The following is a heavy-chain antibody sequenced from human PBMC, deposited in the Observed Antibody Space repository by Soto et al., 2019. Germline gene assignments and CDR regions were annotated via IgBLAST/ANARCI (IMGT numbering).Heavy chain of an antibody. J-gene: IGHJ6*02. D-gene: IGHD3-22*01. Sequence: ASVKVSCKASGYTFASYYMQWVRQAPGQGLEWIGIINPSGGSTSYAQKFQGRVTMTRDTSTSTVYMELSSLRSEDTAVYYCAREYYYDSSGYYFYYYGMDVWGQGTTVTVSS. CDR1: GYTFASYY. V-gene: IGHV1-46*01. CDR3: AREYYYDSSGYYFYYYGMDV. CDR2: INPSGGST.